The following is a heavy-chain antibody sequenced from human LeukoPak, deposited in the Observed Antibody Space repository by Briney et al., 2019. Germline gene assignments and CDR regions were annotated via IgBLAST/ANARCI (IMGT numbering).Heavy chain of an antibody. D-gene: IGHD1-26*01. CDR1: GFTVSSNY. V-gene: IGHV3-53*01. Sequence: GGSLRLSCAASGFTVSSNYMSWVRQAPGKGLEWVSVIYSGGSTYYADSVKGRFTISRDNAKNSLFLQTNSLRAGDTAVYYCAREIVGATNNWFDPWGQGTLVIVSS. CDR2: IYSGGST. CDR3: AREIVGATNNWFDP. J-gene: IGHJ5*02.